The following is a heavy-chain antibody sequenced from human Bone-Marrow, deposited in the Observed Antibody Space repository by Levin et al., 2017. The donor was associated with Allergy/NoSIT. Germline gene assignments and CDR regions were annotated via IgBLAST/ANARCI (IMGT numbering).Heavy chain of an antibody. D-gene: IGHD3-3*01. V-gene: IGHV3-23*01. J-gene: IGHJ4*02. Sequence: GGSLRLSCAASGFTFSSYAMSWVRQAPGKGLEWVSGIRGSGGNTHYADSVKGRFTISRDNSKNTLYLQMNSLRPEDTALYYCAKGRNANYDFWSGNAAVFDYWGQGSLVTVSS. CDR1: GFTFSSYA. CDR3: AKGRNANYDFWSGNAAVFDY. CDR2: IRGSGGNT.